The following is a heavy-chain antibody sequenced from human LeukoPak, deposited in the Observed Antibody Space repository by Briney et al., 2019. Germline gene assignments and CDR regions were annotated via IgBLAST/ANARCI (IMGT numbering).Heavy chain of an antibody. Sequence: SETLSLTCSVSGDSIRSSRYYWGWIRQPPGKGLEWIGNIFYTGKTSYNPSLNSRDTISLDTSKNQFSLKLNSVTAADTAVYYCARLGATGIWPFDFWGQGTLVTVSS. CDR1: GDSIRSSRYY. J-gene: IGHJ4*02. D-gene: IGHD4/OR15-4a*01. CDR2: IFYTGKT. V-gene: IGHV4-39*07. CDR3: ARLGATGIWPFDF.